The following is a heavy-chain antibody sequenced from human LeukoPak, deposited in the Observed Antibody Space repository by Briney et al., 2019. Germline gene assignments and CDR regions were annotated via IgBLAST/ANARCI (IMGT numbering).Heavy chain of an antibody. D-gene: IGHD1-26*01. J-gene: IGHJ4*02. Sequence: ASVTVSCTASGYTFTSYGISWVRQAPGQGLEWMGWISAYNGNTNYAQKLQGRVTMTIDTSTSTAYMELRSLRSDDTAVYYCASLGGSYSGADYWGQGTLVTVSS. CDR1: GYTFTSYG. CDR3: ASLGGSYSGADY. V-gene: IGHV1-18*01. CDR2: ISAYNGNT.